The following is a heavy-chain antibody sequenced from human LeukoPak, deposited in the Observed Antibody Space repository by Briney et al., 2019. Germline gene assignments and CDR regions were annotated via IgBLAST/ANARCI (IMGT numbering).Heavy chain of an antibody. D-gene: IGHD6-13*01. CDR2: INPSGTWT. J-gene: IGHJ4*02. CDR1: GHTFSRSY. V-gene: IGHV1-46*01. CDR3: ARTRSSSSSWYGQFDY. Sequence: GASVKVSCKASGHTFSRSYMHWVRQAPGQGLEWMGVINPSGTWTSYAQKFQGRVTITADKSTSTAYMELSSLRSEDTAVYYCARTRSSSSSWYGQFDYWGQGTLVTVSS.